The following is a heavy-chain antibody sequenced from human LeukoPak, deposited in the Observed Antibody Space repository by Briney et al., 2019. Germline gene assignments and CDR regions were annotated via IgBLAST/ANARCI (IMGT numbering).Heavy chain of an antibody. V-gene: IGHV4-39*07. CDR2: IYTSGST. CDR1: GGSISSSSYY. J-gene: IGHJ5*02. Sequence: PSETLSLTCTVSGGSISSSSYYWGWIRQPPGKGLEWIGRIYTSGSTNYNPSLKSRVTMSVDTSKNQFSLKLSSVTAADTAVYYCARDFPGFNWFDPWGQGTLVTVSS. CDR3: ARDFPGFNWFDP.